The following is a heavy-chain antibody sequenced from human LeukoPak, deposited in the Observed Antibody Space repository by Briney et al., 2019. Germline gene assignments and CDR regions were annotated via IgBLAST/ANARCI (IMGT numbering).Heavy chain of an antibody. CDR2: IYYTGST. J-gene: IGHJ5*02. CDR1: GGSVGRNSHY. V-gene: IGHV4-61*01. CDR3: ARTNYYGSGSYYPDL. D-gene: IGHD3-10*01. Sequence: PSETLSLTCTVSGGSVGRNSHYWSWIRQPPGKGLEWVATIYYTGSTNYNPSLKSRVTISMDTSDNQVSLELSSVTAADTAVYYCARTNYYGSGSYYPDLWGQGTLVTVPS.